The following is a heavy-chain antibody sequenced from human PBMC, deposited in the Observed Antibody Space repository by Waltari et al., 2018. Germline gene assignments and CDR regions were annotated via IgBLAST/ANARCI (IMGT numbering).Heavy chain of an antibody. CDR1: GFTFSSYG. J-gene: IGHJ4*02. D-gene: IGHD6-6*01. CDR3: AKDLGGSSVFDY. Sequence: QVQLVESGGGVVQPGRSLRLSCAASGFTFSSYGMPWVRQAPGKGLEWVAVIWYDGSNKYYADSVKGRFTISRDNSKNTLYLQMNSLRAEDTAMYYCAKDLGGSSVFDYWGQGTLVTVSS. CDR2: IWYDGSNK. V-gene: IGHV3-30*18.